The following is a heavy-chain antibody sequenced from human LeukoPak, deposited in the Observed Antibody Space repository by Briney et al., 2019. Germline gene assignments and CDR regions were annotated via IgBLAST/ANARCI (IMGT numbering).Heavy chain of an antibody. D-gene: IGHD3-10*01. J-gene: IGHJ2*01. CDR2: IGTAGDT. V-gene: IGHV3-13*01. CDR3: ARVDLGSGSYDWYFDL. CDR1: GFTFSSYD. Sequence: GGSLRLSCAASGFTFSSYDMHWVRQATGKGLECVSAIGTAGDTYYPGSVKGRFTISRENAKNSLYLQVNSLRAGDTAVYYCARVDLGSGSYDWYFDLWGRGTLVTVSS.